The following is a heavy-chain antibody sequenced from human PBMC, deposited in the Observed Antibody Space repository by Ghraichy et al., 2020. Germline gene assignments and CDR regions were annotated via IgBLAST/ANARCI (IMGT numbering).Heavy chain of an antibody. CDR2: ISYDGSNK. Sequence: LSLTCAASGFTFSSYGMHWVRQAPGKGLEWVAVISYDGSNKYYADSVKGRFTISRDNSKNTLYLQMNSLRAEDTAVYYCAKDRGLAVAGSDYWGQGTLVTVSS. D-gene: IGHD6-19*01. CDR3: AKDRGLAVAGSDY. J-gene: IGHJ4*02. V-gene: IGHV3-30*18. CDR1: GFTFSSYG.